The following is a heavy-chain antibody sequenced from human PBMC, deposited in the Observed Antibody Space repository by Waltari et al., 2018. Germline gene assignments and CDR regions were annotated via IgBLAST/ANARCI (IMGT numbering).Heavy chain of an antibody. J-gene: IGHJ6*03. Sequence: QVQLQESGPGLVTPSETLSLTCTVSGGSISSHYWSWIRQPPGKGLEWIGYIYYSGSTNYNPSLKSRVTISVDTSKNQFSLKLSSVTAADTAVYYCAGDTYYYGSGSYLSYYMDVWGKGTTVTVSS. D-gene: IGHD3-10*01. V-gene: IGHV4-59*11. CDR1: GGSISSHY. CDR2: IYYSGST. CDR3: AGDTYYYGSGSYLSYYMDV.